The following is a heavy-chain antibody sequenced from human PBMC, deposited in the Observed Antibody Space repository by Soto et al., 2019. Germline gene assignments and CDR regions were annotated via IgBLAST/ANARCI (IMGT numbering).Heavy chain of an antibody. CDR3: ARARMVRGIIYYYGMDV. J-gene: IGHJ6*02. V-gene: IGHV4-31*03. CDR2: IYYSGST. D-gene: IGHD3-10*01. Sequence: SETLSLTCTVSGGSISSDGNYWSWIRQHPGKGLEWIGYIYYSGSTNYNPSLKSRVTISVDTSKNQFSLKLNSVTAADTAVYYCARARMVRGIIYYYGMDVWGQGTTVTASS. CDR1: GGSISSDGNY.